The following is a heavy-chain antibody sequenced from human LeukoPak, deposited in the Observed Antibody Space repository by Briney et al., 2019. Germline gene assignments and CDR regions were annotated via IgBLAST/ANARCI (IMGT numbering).Heavy chain of an antibody. V-gene: IGHV1-2*06. CDR2: INPNSGGT. CDR1: GYTFTGYY. CDR3: ARDIGIAARPRSAFDI. J-gene: IGHJ3*02. D-gene: IGHD6-6*01. Sequence: GSSVKVSCKASGYTFTGYYMHWVRQAPGQGLEWMGRINPNSGGTNYAQKFQGRVTMTRDTSISTDYMELSRLRSDDTAVYYCARDIGIAARPRSAFDIWGQGTMVTVSS.